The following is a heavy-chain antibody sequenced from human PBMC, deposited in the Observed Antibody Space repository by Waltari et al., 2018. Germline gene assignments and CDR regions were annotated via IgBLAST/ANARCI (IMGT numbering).Heavy chain of an antibody. CDR1: GGSICRGSYY. J-gene: IGHJ4*02. CDR2: SHHSGCT. CDR3: AREMNPRAPYFDL. Sequence: QVQLQESGPGLVRPSQTLSLTCTVSGGSICRGSYYWSWIRQHPGKGLEWIGYSHHSGCTLYNPSLESRVSIGVDTSKNQFSLKVSSVTAADTAVYYCAREMNPRAPYFDLWGQGALVTVSS. V-gene: IGHV4-31*03.